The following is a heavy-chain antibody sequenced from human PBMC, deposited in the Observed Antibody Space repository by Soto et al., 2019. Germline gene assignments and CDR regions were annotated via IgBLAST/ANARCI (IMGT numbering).Heavy chain of an antibody. J-gene: IGHJ4*02. CDR2: IYYSGST. D-gene: IGHD1-26*01. CDR3: GREDGRRLYFDP. Sequence: QVQLQESGPGLVKPSQTLSLTCTVSGGSISSGDYYWSWIRQPPGKGLGWIGNIYYSGSTYYNPSLQSRLTISVDTSKNQFSLKLSSVTAADTAVYYCGREDGRRLYFDPWGQGTLVTVSS. CDR1: GGSISSGDYY. V-gene: IGHV4-30-4*01.